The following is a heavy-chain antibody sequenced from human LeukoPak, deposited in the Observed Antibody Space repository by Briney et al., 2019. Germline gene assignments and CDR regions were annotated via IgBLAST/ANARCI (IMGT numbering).Heavy chain of an antibody. CDR3: ARTAGGNSYFYYMDV. CDR1: GFSLSTSGMW. CDR2: IDWDDDK. D-gene: IGHD4-23*01. Sequence: ESRPALVKPTQTLTLTCTFSGFSLSTSGMWVSWILHPPGQALEWLARIDWDDDKHYSTYLKPRLTISKDTSKNQVVLTMTNVNPEDTATYYCARTAGGNSYFYYMDVWGKGTTVTVSS. J-gene: IGHJ6*03. V-gene: IGHV2-70*11.